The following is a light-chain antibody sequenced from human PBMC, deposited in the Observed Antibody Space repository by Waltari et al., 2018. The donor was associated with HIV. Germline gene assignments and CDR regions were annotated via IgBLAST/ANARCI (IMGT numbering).Light chain of an antibody. CDR3: SSYRSSSTFV. CDR1: SSDVGGYDY. V-gene: IGLV2-14*03. J-gene: IGLJ1*01. CDR2: EVT. Sequence: QSALTQPASVSGSPGQSITISCTGASSDVGGYDYVSWYQQHPGKAPKLMIYEVTNRPSGISNRCSGSKSGNTASLTISGLQAEDEADYYCSSYRSSSTFVVGTGTKVTVL.